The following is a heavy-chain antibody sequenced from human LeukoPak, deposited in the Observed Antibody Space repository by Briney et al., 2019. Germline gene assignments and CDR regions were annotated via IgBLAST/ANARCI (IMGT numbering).Heavy chain of an antibody. CDR1: GFTFSSYA. CDR2: ISYDGSNK. D-gene: IGHD3-22*01. J-gene: IGHJ4*02. CDR3: AKAGYGDSSGSHSPSDYFDY. Sequence: PGGSLRLSCAAPGFTFSSYAMHWVRQAPGKGLEWVAVISYDGSNKYYADSVKGRFTISRDNSKNTLYLQMNSLRAEDTAVYYCAKAGYGDSSGSHSPSDYFDYWGQGTLVTVSS. V-gene: IGHV3-30*04.